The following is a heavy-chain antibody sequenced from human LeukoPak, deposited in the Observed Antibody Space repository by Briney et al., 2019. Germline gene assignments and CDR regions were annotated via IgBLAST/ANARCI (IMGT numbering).Heavy chain of an antibody. J-gene: IGHJ4*02. CDR2: ISGSGGST. D-gene: IGHD3-10*01. Sequence: GGSLRLSCAASGFTFSSYAMSWVRQAPGKGLEWVSAISGSGGSTYYADSVKGRFTISRDNSKNTLYLQMNSLRAEDTAVYYCAKDKRITMVRGVIAPLDYWGQGTLVTVSS. V-gene: IGHV3-23*01. CDR3: AKDKRITMVRGVIAPLDY. CDR1: GFTFSSYA.